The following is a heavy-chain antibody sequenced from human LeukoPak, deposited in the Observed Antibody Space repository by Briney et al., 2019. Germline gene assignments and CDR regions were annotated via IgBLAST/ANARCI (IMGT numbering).Heavy chain of an antibody. V-gene: IGHV3-48*01. CDR1: GFTFSSYS. CDR3: ASGSSDAFDV. J-gene: IGHJ3*01. Sequence: GGSLRLSCTASGFTFSSYSMNWVRQAPGKGLEWVSYISSSSSTINYADSVKGRFTISRDNAKNSLYLQMNSLRAEDTAVYYSASGSSDAFDVWGQGTMVTVSS. CDR2: ISSSSSTI.